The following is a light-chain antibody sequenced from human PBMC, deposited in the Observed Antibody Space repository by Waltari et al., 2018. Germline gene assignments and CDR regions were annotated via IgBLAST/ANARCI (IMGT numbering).Light chain of an antibody. J-gene: IGKJ4*01. V-gene: IGKV3-11*01. CDR2: DAS. CDR3: QQRSPLT. Sequence: IVMTQSPATLSVSPGERATLSCRASQSVSSYLAWYQQKPGQAPRLLIYDASNRATGIPARFSGSGSGTDFTLTISSLEPEDFAVYYCQQRSPLTFGGGTKVEIK. CDR1: QSVSSY.